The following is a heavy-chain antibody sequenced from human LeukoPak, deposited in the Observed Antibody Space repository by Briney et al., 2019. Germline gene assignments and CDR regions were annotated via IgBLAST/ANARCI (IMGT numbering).Heavy chain of an antibody. D-gene: IGHD3-10*01. CDR2: ISYDGNYK. J-gene: IGHJ4*01. CDR1: GITISSYG. CDR3: AKAASGSSYNYFDY. V-gene: IGHV3-30*18. Sequence: GGSLRLSCAASGITISSYGMHWVCQAPGKGLDWVAVISYDGNYKYYADSVKGRFTISKDISKNTLYLEMNSLRAEDTAVYYCAKAASGSSYNYFDYWGHGTLVTVSS.